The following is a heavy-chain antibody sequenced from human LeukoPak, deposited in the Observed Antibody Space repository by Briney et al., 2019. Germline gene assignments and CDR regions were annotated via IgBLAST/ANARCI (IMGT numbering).Heavy chain of an antibody. V-gene: IGHV3-23*01. D-gene: IGHD6-13*01. CDR2: ISDSGGST. CDR1: GFTFRSYA. Sequence: GGSLRLSCAASGFTFRSYAMSWVRQAPGKGLEWVSVISDSGGSTYYADSVKGRFTISRDNSKNTLYLQMNSLRAEDTAVYYCAKGPTKRQQFDYWGQGTLVTVSS. J-gene: IGHJ4*02. CDR3: AKGPTKRQQFDY.